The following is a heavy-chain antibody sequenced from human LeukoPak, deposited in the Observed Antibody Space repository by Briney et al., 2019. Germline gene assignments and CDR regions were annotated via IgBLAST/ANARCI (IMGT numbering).Heavy chain of an antibody. CDR2: LNTDGSTK. CDR3: ARAGPDYYDSSGYYWDS. CDR1: GLTFSSYW. D-gene: IGHD3-22*01. J-gene: IGHJ4*02. V-gene: IGHV3-74*01. Sequence: TGGSLRLSCAASGLTFSSYWVHWVRQAPGKGLVWVSRLNTDGSTKTYADSVKGRFTISRDNAKNTLYLQMNSLRAEDTAVYYCARAGPDYYDSSGYYWDSWGQGTLVTVSS.